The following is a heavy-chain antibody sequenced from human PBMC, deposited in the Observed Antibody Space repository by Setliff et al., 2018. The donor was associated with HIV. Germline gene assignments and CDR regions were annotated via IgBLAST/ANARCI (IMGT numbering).Heavy chain of an antibody. Sequence: GASVKVSCKAPGDTFPKYYLHWVRQAPGQGLEWMGIINPNGGRTTYAQKFQGRVTMTRATSTSTVYMELSSLTSEDTAVYFCARGSRITVVSVLIYSRFDYWGQGTLVTVSS. J-gene: IGHJ4*02. CDR2: INPNGGRT. V-gene: IGHV1-46*01. D-gene: IGHD3-3*01. CDR3: ARGSRITVVSVLIYSRFDY. CDR1: GDTFPKYY.